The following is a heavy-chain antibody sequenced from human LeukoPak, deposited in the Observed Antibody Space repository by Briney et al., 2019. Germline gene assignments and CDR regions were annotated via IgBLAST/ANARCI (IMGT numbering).Heavy chain of an antibody. CDR3: ARGGDSSDFWSGYQRPFDP. CDR1: GGSISSYY. CDR2: IYTSGST. Sequence: SETLSLTCTVSGGSISSYYWSWIRQPAGKGLEWIGRIYTSGSTNYNPSLKSRVTMSVDTSKNQFSLKLSSVTAADTAVYYCARGGDSSDFWSGYQRPFDPWGQGTLVTVPS. D-gene: IGHD3-3*01. J-gene: IGHJ5*02. V-gene: IGHV4-4*07.